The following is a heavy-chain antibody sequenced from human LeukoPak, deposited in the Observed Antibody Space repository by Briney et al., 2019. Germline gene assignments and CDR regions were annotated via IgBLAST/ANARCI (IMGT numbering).Heavy chain of an antibody. CDR2: IILIFGIA. V-gene: IGHV1-69*04. CDR1: GGTFSIYA. D-gene: IGHD2-15*01. J-gene: IGHJ4*02. CDR3: ARPRGRILCSGGSCYSALFDY. Sequence: SVNLSFTASGGTFSIYAISWVRQAPGQGHEWMGRIILIFGIANYAQKFQGRVTITADKATSTAYMELSSLRSEDTAVYYCARPRGRILCSGGSCYSALFDYWLQGALVTVSS.